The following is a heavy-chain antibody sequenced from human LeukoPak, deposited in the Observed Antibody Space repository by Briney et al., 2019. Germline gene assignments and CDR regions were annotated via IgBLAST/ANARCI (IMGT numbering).Heavy chain of an antibody. CDR1: GFTFTYVW. CDR2: IRSRTDSGTT. J-gene: IGHJ4*02. D-gene: IGHD3-22*01. CDR3: AKGFGSYDSSDFDS. Sequence: GGSLRLSCAASGFTFTYVWLNWVRQAPGKGLEWVGRIRSRTDSGTTDYAAPVKGRFTISRDDSKKTLYLQMNILKTEDTAVYYCAKGFGSYDSSDFDSWGQGTLVTVSS. V-gene: IGHV3-15*07.